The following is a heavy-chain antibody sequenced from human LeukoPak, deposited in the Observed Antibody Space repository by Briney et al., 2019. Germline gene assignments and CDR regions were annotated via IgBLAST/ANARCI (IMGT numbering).Heavy chain of an antibody. CDR1: GSTFSNFG. CDR2: IWSDGSNK. Sequence: GGSLRLSCAASGSTFSNFGLHWVRQAPGKGLEWVAIIWSDGSNKYYADSVKGRFTISRDNSKNTLYLQMNSLRGEDTAVYYCARGVWFDPWGQGTLVTVSS. V-gene: IGHV3-33*01. J-gene: IGHJ5*02. CDR3: ARGVWFDP.